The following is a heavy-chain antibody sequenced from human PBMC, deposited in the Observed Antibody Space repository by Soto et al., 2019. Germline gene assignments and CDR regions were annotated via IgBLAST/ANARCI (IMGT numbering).Heavy chain of an antibody. Sequence: QVQLVESGGGVVQPGRSLRLSCAASGFTFSSYGMHWVRQAPGKGLEWVAVISYDGSNKYYAESVKGRFTISRDNSKNTLYLQMNSLRAEDTAVYYCAKAHWNHVVDYWGQGTLVTVSS. V-gene: IGHV3-30*18. CDR3: AKAHWNHVVDY. CDR2: ISYDGSNK. D-gene: IGHD1-1*01. J-gene: IGHJ4*02. CDR1: GFTFSSYG.